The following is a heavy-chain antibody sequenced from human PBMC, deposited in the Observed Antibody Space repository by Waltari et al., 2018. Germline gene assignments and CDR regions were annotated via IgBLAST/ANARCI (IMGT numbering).Heavy chain of an antibody. Sequence: QVQLVQSGAEVKRPGAEVKVSCTASGSTFTDFSMHWVRQAPGQGLEWMGIINPSGGGTTYTQKFQDRVTMTRDTSTNTVYMELSSLRSEDTAVYYCARAGTTLIWGVAEWGQGTLITVSS. V-gene: IGHV1-46*01. D-gene: IGHD3-10*01. CDR3: ARAGTTLIWGVAE. J-gene: IGHJ4*02. CDR2: INPSGGGT. CDR1: GSTFTDFS.